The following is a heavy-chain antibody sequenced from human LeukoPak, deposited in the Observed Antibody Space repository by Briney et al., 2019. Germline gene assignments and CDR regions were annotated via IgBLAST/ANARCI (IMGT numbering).Heavy chain of an antibody. D-gene: IGHD6-13*01. J-gene: IGHJ3*02. CDR1: GYRFSDYW. CDR3: ARHGTPAAAGSVFDI. V-gene: IGHV5-51*01. CDR2: IYPRDSHN. Sequence: GASLQISCQGAGYRFSDYWIGWVRQLPGKGLEWMGVIYPRDSHNKYSPSFQGQVTISADKSINTAHLQWSSLKASDTAMYYCARHGTPAAAGSVFDIWGQGTMVTVSS.